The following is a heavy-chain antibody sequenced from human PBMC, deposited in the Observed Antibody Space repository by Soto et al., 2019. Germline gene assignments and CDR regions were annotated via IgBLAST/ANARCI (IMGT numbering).Heavy chain of an antibody. V-gene: IGHV3-33*01. J-gene: IGHJ4*02. CDR3: ARGGIAAADTFDY. CDR1: GFTFSSYV. Sequence: RGSLRLSCAASGFTFSSYVMHWVRQAPGKGLEWVAVIWYDGSNKYYADSVKGRFTISRDNSKNTLYLQMNSLRAEDTAVYYCARGGIAAADTFDYWGQGTLVTVSS. D-gene: IGHD6-13*01. CDR2: IWYDGSNK.